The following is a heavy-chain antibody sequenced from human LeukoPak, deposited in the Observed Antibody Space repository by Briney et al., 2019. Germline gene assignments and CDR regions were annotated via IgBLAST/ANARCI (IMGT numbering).Heavy chain of an antibody. Sequence: PGGSLRLSCAASGFTFSSYGMHWVRQAPGKGLEWVAVIWYDGSNKYYADSVKGRFTISRDNSKNTLYLQMNSLRAEDTAVYYCVRDPYDSSGYYYVQTPYHFDYWGQGTLVTVSS. CDR3: VRDPYDSSGYYYVQTPYHFDY. D-gene: IGHD3-22*01. V-gene: IGHV3-33*01. J-gene: IGHJ4*02. CDR2: IWYDGSNK. CDR1: GFTFSSYG.